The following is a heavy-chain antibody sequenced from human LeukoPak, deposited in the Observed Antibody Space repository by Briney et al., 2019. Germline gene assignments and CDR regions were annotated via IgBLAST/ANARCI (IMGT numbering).Heavy chain of an antibody. J-gene: IGHJ6*03. CDR1: GYTFTGYY. D-gene: IGHD6-13*01. V-gene: IGHV1-2*02. Sequence: GASVKVSCKASGYTFTGYYMHWVRQAPGQGLEWMGWINPNSGGTNYAQKFQGRVTMTRDTSISTAYMELSRLRSDDTAVYYCARVVAAAGMVYYYYMDVWGKGTTVTISS. CDR2: INPNSGGT. CDR3: ARVVAAAGMVYYYYMDV.